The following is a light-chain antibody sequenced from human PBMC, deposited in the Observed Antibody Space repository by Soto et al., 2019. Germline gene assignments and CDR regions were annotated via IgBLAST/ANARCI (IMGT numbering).Light chain of an antibody. CDR3: SSYTSGSTPYV. V-gene: IGLV2-14*01. CDR1: SSDVGGYNY. J-gene: IGLJ1*01. Sequence: QSVLTQPASLSGSPGQSITISCTGTSSDVGGYNYVSWYQQHPGKAPKLMIYDVSNRPSGVSNRFSGSKSGNTASLTISGLQAEDEADYYCSSYTSGSTPYVFGTGTKVTVL. CDR2: DVS.